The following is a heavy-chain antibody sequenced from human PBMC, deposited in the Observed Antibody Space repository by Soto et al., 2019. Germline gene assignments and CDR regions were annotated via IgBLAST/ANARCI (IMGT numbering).Heavy chain of an antibody. Sequence: QVQLVESGGGVVQSGRSLRLSCAASEFTFSDYAIHWVRQAPGKGLQWVAVISFDGNNHHYADSVKGRFSVSRDNSMNTVSLHMNSLRPEDTAVHYCARGSGSGGTCYNMDVWGQGTTVTVSS. V-gene: IGHV3-30-3*01. CDR2: ISFDGNNH. CDR1: EFTFSDYA. D-gene: IGHD2-15*01. CDR3: ARGSGSGGTCYNMDV. J-gene: IGHJ6*03.